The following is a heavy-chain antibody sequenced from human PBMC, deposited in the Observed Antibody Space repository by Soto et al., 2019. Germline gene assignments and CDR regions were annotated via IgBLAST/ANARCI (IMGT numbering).Heavy chain of an antibody. CDR2: ISWNSGSI. CDR1: GFTFDDYA. J-gene: IGHJ6*02. CDR3: AKDRQWLVQGDYYYGMDV. D-gene: IGHD6-19*01. V-gene: IGHV3-9*01. Sequence: GGSLRLSCAASGFTFDDYAMHWVRQAPGKGLECVSGISWNSGSIGYADSVKGRFTISRDNAKNSLYLQMNSLRAEDTALYYCAKDRQWLVQGDYYYGMDVWGQGTTVTVSS.